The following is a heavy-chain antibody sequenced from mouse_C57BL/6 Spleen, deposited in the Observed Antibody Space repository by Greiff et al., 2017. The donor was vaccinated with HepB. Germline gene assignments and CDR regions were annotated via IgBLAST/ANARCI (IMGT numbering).Heavy chain of an antibody. V-gene: IGHV1-69*01. CDR1: GYTFTSYW. D-gene: IGHD1-1*01. CDR2: IDPSDSYT. Sequence: VQLQQPGAELVMPGASVKLSCKASGYTFTSYWMHWVKQRPGQGLEWIGEIDPSDSYTNYNQKFKGKSTLTVDKSSSTAYMQLRSLTSEDSAVYYCAITTVVAPYAMDYWGQGTSVTVSS. CDR3: AITTVVAPYAMDY. J-gene: IGHJ4*01.